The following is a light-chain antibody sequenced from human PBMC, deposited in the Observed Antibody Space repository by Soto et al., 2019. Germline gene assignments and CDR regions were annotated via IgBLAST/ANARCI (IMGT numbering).Light chain of an antibody. V-gene: IGLV1-44*01. Sequence: QSVLTQPPSTSGTPGQRVTISCSGSSSNIGGNLVYCYQLVPGTAPKLLIYGNEERPSGVPGRFAGSKSGTSASLASSGLQSEDEADDYCAAWDGSLNGVLFGGGTKLTGL. CDR2: GNE. CDR3: AAWDGSLNGVL. J-gene: IGLJ2*01. CDR1: SSNIGGNL.